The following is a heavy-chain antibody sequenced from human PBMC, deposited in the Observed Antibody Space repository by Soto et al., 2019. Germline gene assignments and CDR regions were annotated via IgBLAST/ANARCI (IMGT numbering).Heavy chain of an antibody. CDR1: GFTFSSYE. Sequence: PGGSLRLSCAASGFTFSSYERNWVRQAPGKGLEWGSYISSSGRTIYYADSVKGRFTISRDNAKNSLYLQMNSLRAEDTAVYYCARDDPYDSSGSTKRNDAFDIWGQGTMVTVSS. CDR2: ISSSGRTI. J-gene: IGHJ3*02. D-gene: IGHD3-22*01. V-gene: IGHV3-48*03. CDR3: ARDDPYDSSGSTKRNDAFDI.